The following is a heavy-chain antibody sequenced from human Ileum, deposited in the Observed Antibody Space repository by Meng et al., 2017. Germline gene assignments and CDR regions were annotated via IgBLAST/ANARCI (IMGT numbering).Heavy chain of an antibody. Sequence: RPHRSGTGILSPSGHRAPARAGLCGSFSGYYSSGIRKPPAKWLEWIGEIHHSGSTNYNPSLKSRVTTSVDTSKNQFSLKLTSVTAADTAVYYCARGAWLVRGVIISSFDYWGQGALVTVSS. D-gene: IGHD3-10*01. V-gene: IGHV4-34*01. CDR3: ARGAWLVRGVIISSFDY. CDR2: IHHSGST. J-gene: IGHJ4*02. CDR1: CGSFSGYY.